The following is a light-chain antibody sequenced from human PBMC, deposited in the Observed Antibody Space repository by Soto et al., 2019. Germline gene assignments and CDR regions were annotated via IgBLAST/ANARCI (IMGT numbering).Light chain of an antibody. Sequence: EIQVTQSPSTLSASVGDGVAFTCRASQSISSWLAWYQQKPGKAPKLLLYDASTLQSGVPSRFSGSGSGTDFTLTISRLHPDDFATYYCQQYNTYPWTFGQGTKVDIK. CDR2: DAS. CDR1: QSISSW. J-gene: IGKJ1*01. CDR3: QQYNTYPWT. V-gene: IGKV1-5*01.